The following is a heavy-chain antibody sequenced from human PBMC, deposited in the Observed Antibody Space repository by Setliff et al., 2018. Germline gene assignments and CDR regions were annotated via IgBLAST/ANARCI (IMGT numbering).Heavy chain of an antibody. CDR2: IYHSGST. CDR1: GYSISSGYY. Sequence: SETMSLTCTVSGYSISSGYYWGWIRQPPGKGLEWIGSIYHSGSTYYNPSLKSRVTISVDTSKNQFSLKLSSVTAADTAVYYCARAVLVVDAEDYWGQGTLVTVSS. CDR3: ARAVLVVDAEDY. V-gene: IGHV4-38-2*02. D-gene: IGHD3-22*01. J-gene: IGHJ4*02.